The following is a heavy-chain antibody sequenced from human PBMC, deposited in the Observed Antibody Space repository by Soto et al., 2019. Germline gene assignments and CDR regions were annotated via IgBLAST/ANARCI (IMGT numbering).Heavy chain of an antibody. Sequence: QVQLVQSGAEVKKPGASVKVSCKASGYTFTSYGISWVRQAPGQGLEWMGWISAYNGNTNYAQKLQGRVTMTTDTSTRTAYMELRSLRSDDTAVYYCARDRWFGESYYYGMDVWGQGPTVTVSS. V-gene: IGHV1-18*01. CDR1: GYTFTSYG. D-gene: IGHD3-10*01. J-gene: IGHJ6*02. CDR3: ARDRWFGESYYYGMDV. CDR2: ISAYNGNT.